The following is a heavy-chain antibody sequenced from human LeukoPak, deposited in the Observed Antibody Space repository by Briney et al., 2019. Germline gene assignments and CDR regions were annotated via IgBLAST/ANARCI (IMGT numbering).Heavy chain of an antibody. CDR2: ISAYNGNT. CDR3: ARDSGDSSGYSN. V-gene: IGHV1-18*01. Sequence: WISAYNGNTNYAQKLQGRVTMTTDTSTSTAYMELRSLRSDDTAVYYCARDSGDSSGYSNWGQGTLVTVSS. J-gene: IGHJ4*02. D-gene: IGHD3-22*01.